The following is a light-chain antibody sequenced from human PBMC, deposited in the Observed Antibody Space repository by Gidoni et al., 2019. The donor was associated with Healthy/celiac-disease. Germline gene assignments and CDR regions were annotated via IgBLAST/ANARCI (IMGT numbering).Light chain of an antibody. V-gene: IGLV3-1*01. CDR3: QAWDSSTVV. CDR2: QDS. CDR1: KLGDKY. Sequence: SYELTQLLSVSVSPAQTASITCAGDKLGDKYACWYQQKPGQSPVLVIYQDSKRPSVTHERFSGSNSGNTATLTISGTQAMDEADYYCQAWDSSTVVFGGGTKLTV. J-gene: IGLJ2*01.